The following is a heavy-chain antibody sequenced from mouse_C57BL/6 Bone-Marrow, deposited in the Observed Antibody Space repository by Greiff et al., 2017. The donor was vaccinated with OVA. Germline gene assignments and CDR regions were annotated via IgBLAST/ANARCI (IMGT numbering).Heavy chain of an antibody. V-gene: IGHV1-43*01. CDR1: GYSFTGYY. CDR3: ARELVYFDY. CDR2: INPSTGGT. J-gene: IGHJ2*01. D-gene: IGHD2-2*01. Sequence: EVQLQQSGPELVKPGASVKISCKASGYSFTGYYMHWVKQSSEKSLEWIGEINPSTGGTSYNQKFKGKATLTVDKSSSTAYMQLKSLTSEDSAVYYCARELVYFDYWGQGTTLTVSS.